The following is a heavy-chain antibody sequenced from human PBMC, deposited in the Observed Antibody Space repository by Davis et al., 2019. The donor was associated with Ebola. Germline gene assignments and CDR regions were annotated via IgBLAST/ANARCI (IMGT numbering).Heavy chain of an antibody. CDR3: ARSRITMVRGWGWFDP. CDR2: INAGNGNT. CDR1: GYTFTSYA. V-gene: IGHV1-3*01. D-gene: IGHD3-10*01. Sequence: AASVKVSCKASGYTFTSYAMHWVRQAPGQRLEWMGWINAGNGNTKYSQKFQGRVTITRDTSASTAYMELSSLRSEDTAVYYCARSRITMVRGWGWFDPWGQGTLVTVSS. J-gene: IGHJ5*02.